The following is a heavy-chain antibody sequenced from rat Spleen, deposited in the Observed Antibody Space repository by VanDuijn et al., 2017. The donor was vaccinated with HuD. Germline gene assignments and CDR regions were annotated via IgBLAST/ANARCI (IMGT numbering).Heavy chain of an antibody. CDR3: ERPHNYRYVMNV. J-gene: IGHJ4*01. CDR2: ITNAAGKV. CDR1: GFTFNNYW. D-gene: IGHD1-10*01. Sequence: EVQLVESGGGLVQPGRSLKLSCVASGFTFNNYWMTWIRQAPGKGLEWVASITNAAGKVHYPDSVKGRFILSRDNVKSTLYLQMNSLRSEDTATYFCERPHNYRYVMNVWGQGASVTVSS. V-gene: IGHV5-31*01.